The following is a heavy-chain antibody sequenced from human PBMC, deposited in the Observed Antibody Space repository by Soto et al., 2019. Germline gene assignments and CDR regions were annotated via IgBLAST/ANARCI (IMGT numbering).Heavy chain of an antibody. J-gene: IGHJ4*02. V-gene: IGHV1-2*02. Sequence: QVQLVQSGAEVKKPGASVKVSCKASGYTFTGYYMHWVRQAPGQGLEWMGWINPNSGGTNYAQKCQGRVTMTRDTSISTAYMELSRLRSDDTAVYYCARVVSSSGWYDYWGQGTLVTVSS. CDR2: INPNSGGT. D-gene: IGHD6-19*01. CDR1: GYTFTGYY. CDR3: ARVVSSSGWYDY.